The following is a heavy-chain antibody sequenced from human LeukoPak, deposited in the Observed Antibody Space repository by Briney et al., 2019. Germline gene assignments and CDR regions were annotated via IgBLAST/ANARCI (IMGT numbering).Heavy chain of an antibody. Sequence: SVKVSCKASGFTFTSSAVQWVRQARGQRLEWIGWIVVGSGNTNYAQKFQERVTITRDMSTSTAYMELSSLRSEDTAVYYCAAGPYDFWSGSAYGMDVWGQGTTVTVSS. D-gene: IGHD3-3*01. CDR2: IVVGSGNT. V-gene: IGHV1-58*01. CDR3: AAGPYDFWSGSAYGMDV. J-gene: IGHJ6*02. CDR1: GFTFTSSA.